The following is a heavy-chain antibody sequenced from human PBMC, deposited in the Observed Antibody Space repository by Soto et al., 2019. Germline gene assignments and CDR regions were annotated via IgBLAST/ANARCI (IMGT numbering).Heavy chain of an antibody. V-gene: IGHV2-70*11. CDR1: GFSLSSRGMC. J-gene: IGHJ4*02. CDR3: ARIDCTQGYLVD. D-gene: IGHD2-21*01. Sequence: VSGPTLVNPTQTLTLICSVSGFSLSSRGMCVSWIRQAPGKAPEWLARIDWDDDKYYPPSLEDRVTISKGSSNSQVVLRVTNMHPADTATFYCARIDCTQGYLVDWGLGMLVTVSS. CDR2: IDWDDDK.